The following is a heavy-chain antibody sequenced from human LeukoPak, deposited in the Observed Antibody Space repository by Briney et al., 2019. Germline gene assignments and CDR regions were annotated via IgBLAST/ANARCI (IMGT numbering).Heavy chain of an antibody. CDR2: ISDNGDTT. CDR1: GVGFRSDV. Sequence: GGSLRLSCAASGVGFRSDVMSWVRQAPGRGLEWVSAISDNGDTTYYAESVEGRFPIARDNSKDTVFLQMDSLRAEDTAVYYCARHDRSMSFFDSWGQGTLVTVCS. CDR3: ARHDRSMSFFDS. J-gene: IGHJ4*02. D-gene: IGHD1-1*01. V-gene: IGHV3-23*01.